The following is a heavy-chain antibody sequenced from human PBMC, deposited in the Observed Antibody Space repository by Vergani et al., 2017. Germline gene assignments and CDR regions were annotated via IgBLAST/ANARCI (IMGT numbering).Heavy chain of an antibody. CDR3: ARGRGSSSFNWFDP. CDR2: ISSSSSYI. D-gene: IGHD6-13*01. CDR1: GFTFSSYS. V-gene: IGHV3-21*01. J-gene: IGHJ5*02. Sequence: EVQLVESGGGLVKPGGSLRLSCAASGFTFSSYSMNWVRQAPGKGLEWVSSISSSSSYIYYADSVKGRFTISRDNSKNTLYLQMNSLRAEDTAVYYCARGRGSSSFNWFDPWGQGTLVTVSS.